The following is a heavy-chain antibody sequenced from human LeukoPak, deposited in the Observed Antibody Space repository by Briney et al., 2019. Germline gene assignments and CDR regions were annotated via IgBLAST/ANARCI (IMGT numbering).Heavy chain of an antibody. CDR1: GFTFSSYS. CDR3: TRAGYSSGFDS. D-gene: IGHD6-19*01. CDR2: ISGSGDTT. J-gene: IGHJ5*01. V-gene: IGHV3-23*01. Sequence: GGSLRLSCAASGFTFSSYSMSWVRQAPGKGLEWVSLISGSGDTTNYADSVKGRFTISRDNAKNTLYLQMNSLIAEDTAVYFCTRAGYSSGFDSWGQGTLVTVSS.